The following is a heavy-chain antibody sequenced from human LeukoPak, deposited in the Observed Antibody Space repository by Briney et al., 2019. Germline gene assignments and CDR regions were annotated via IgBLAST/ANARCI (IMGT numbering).Heavy chain of an antibody. CDR3: VQEARRDGYKLAPVAEH. D-gene: IGHD5-24*01. CDR2: ISETSRKT. CDR1: GFTFNIYA. J-gene: IGHJ1*01. V-gene: IGHV3-23*01. Sequence: GGSLRLSCAASGFTFNIYAMGWVRQAPEKGLEWVSAISETSRKTYYADPVKGRFTISRDNSKNTLYLQMNDLRDEDTAVYYCVQEARRDGYKLAPVAEHWGQGTLVTVSS.